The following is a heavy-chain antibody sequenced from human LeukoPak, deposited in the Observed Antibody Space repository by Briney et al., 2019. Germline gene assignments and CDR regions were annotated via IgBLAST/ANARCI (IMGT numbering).Heavy chain of an antibody. D-gene: IGHD6-6*01. V-gene: IGHV4-31*03. CDR3: ARGFRAAPLPYFDY. J-gene: IGHJ4*02. CDR2: IYYSGST. Sequence: PSQTLSLTCTVSGGSISSGGYYWSWIRQHPGKGLEWIGYIYYSGSTYYSPSLKSRVTISVDTSKNQFSLKLSSVTAADTAVYYCARGFRAAPLPYFDYWGQGTLVTVSS. CDR1: GGSISSGGYY.